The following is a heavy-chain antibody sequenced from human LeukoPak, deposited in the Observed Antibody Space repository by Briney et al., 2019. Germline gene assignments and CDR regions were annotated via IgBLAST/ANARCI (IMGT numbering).Heavy chain of an antibody. CDR3: ARVGLSWSPLSQYYFDY. CDR1: GFTVSSNY. J-gene: IGHJ4*02. Sequence: GGSLRLSCAASGFTVSSNYMSWVRQAPGKGLEWVSVIYSGGSTYYADSVKGRFTISRDNAKNSLYLQMNSLRAEDTAVYYCARVGLSWSPLSQYYFDYWGQGTLVTVSS. CDR2: IYSGGST. V-gene: IGHV3-53*01.